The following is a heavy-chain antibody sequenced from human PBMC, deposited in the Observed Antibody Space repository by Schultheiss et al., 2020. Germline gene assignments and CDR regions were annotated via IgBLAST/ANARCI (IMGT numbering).Heavy chain of an antibody. J-gene: IGHJ3*01. CDR3: ARGAARL. D-gene: IGHD6-6*01. V-gene: IGHV3-33*08. CDR1: GFTFSSYS. Sequence: GGSLRLSCAASGFTFSSYSMNWVRQAPGKGLEWVAVIWYDGSNKYYADSVKGRFTISRDNSKNTLYLQMNSLRAEDTAVYYCARGAARLWGQGTMVTVSS. CDR2: IWYDGSNK.